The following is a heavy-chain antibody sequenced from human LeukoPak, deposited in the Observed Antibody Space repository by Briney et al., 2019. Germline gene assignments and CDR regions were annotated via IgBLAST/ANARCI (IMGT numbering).Heavy chain of an antibody. Sequence: PSETLSLTCTVSGGSIRRSSYSWGWIRQPPGKGLEWIGSIYYSGSTYYNPSLKSRVTISVDTSKNQFSLKLSSVTAADTAVYYCARGTVTTDHWGQGTLVTVSS. CDR2: IYYSGST. V-gene: IGHV4-39*07. CDR3: ARGTVTTDH. J-gene: IGHJ5*02. CDR1: GGSIRRSSYS. D-gene: IGHD4-17*01.